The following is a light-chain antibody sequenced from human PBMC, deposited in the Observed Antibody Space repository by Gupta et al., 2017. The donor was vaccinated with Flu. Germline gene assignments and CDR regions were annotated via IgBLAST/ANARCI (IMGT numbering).Light chain of an antibody. Sequence: EIVMTQSPATLSVSPGEGATLSCRASQSVSSSLAWYQQKPGQAPRLLISGASTRATGIPDRVSGCGSETEFTLTISRLQYEDFAVYYWQQYNNWHSFGQGTKLEIK. CDR3: QQYNNWHS. J-gene: IGKJ2*03. CDR2: GAS. CDR1: QSVSSS. V-gene: IGKV3-15*01.